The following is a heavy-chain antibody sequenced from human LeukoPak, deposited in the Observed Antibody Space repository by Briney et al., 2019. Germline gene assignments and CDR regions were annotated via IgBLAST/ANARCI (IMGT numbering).Heavy chain of an antibody. D-gene: IGHD6-19*01. Sequence: GRSLRLSCAASGFTFSSYGMHWVRQAPGKGLEWVAVIWYDGSNKYYADSVKGRFTISRDNSKNTLYLQMNSLRAEDTAVYYCARASYSSGWYYFDYWGRGTLVTVSS. CDR2: IWYDGSNK. V-gene: IGHV3-33*01. CDR3: ARASYSSGWYYFDY. J-gene: IGHJ4*02. CDR1: GFTFSSYG.